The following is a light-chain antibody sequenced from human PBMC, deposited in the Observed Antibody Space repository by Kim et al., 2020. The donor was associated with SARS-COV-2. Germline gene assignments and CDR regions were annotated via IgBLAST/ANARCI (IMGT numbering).Light chain of an antibody. Sequence: PGERATLSCRASQSVSSFLAWYQQKADQAPRLLIYDASNRATGIPARFSGSGSGTDFTLTISSLEPEDFAVYYCQQRSNWPPEITFGQGTRLEIK. CDR2: DAS. V-gene: IGKV3-11*01. CDR3: QQRSNWPPEIT. CDR1: QSVSSF. J-gene: IGKJ5*01.